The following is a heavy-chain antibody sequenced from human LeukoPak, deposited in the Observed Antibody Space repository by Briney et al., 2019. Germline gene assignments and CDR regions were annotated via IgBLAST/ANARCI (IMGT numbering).Heavy chain of an antibody. Sequence: GGSLRLSCAASGFTFSSYWMTWVRQAPGKGLEWVSYISSSGSTIYYADSVKGRFTISRDDAKNSLYLQMNSLRAEDTAVYYCARRSVTTYWYFDLWGRGTLVTVSS. CDR1: GFTFSSYW. V-gene: IGHV3-48*04. D-gene: IGHD4-17*01. CDR3: ARRSVTTYWYFDL. CDR2: ISSSGSTI. J-gene: IGHJ2*01.